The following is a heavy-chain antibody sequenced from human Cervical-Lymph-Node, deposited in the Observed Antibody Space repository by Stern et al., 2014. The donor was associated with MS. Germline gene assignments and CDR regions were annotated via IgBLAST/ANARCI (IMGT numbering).Heavy chain of an antibody. D-gene: IGHD2-2*01. CDR2: IDLSSGNT. Sequence: QLVESGPEVKKPGTSVKVSCKASGFTFTSYAVQWVRQARGQRLEWIGLIDLSSGNTNYAQKFQDRVTITRETSTSKAYMELSSLRSEDTAVYYCAAGYDPKNYYYGMDVWGQGTTVTVSS. V-gene: IGHV1-58*01. CDR3: AAGYDPKNYYYGMDV. CDR1: GFTFTSYA. J-gene: IGHJ6*02.